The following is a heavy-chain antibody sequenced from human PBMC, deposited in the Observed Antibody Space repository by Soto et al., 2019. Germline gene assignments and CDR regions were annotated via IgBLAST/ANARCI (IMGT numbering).Heavy chain of an antibody. CDR2: ISYDGSNK. CDR3: AKEGRTWIQLRLDFSFADY. V-gene: IGHV3-30*18. J-gene: IGHJ4*02. D-gene: IGHD5-18*01. CDR1: GFTFSSYG. Sequence: GGSLRLSCAASGFTFSSYGMHWVRQAPGKGLEWVAVISYDGSNKYYADSVKGRFTISRDNSKNTLYLQMNSLRAEDTAVYYCAKEGRTWIQLRLDFSFADYWGQGTLVTVSS.